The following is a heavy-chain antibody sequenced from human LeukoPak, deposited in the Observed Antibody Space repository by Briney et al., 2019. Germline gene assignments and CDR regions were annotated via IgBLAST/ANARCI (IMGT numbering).Heavy chain of an antibody. V-gene: IGHV4-59*01. J-gene: IGHJ5*02. CDR2: ISNSGTT. D-gene: IGHD4-17*01. CDR3: ARVVRGAVTSNCFDP. CDR1: GGSINDYY. Sequence: PSETLSLTCTVSGGSINDYYWTWIRQAPGKGLEWIGYISNSGTTDYNPSLKSRVTMSVDTSNNVFSLRLTSVTAADTAMYYCARVVRGAVTSNCFDPWGQGTLVTVSS.